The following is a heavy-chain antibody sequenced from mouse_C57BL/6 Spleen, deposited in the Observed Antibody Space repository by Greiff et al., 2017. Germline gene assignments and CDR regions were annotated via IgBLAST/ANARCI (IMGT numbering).Heavy chain of an antibody. J-gene: IGHJ4*01. D-gene: IGHD1-1*01. Sequence: VQLKQSGAELVRPGASVKLSCTASGFNIKDYYMHWVKQRPEQGLEWIGRIDPEDGDTEYAPKFQGKATMTADTSSNTAYLQLSSLTSEDTAVYYCTKCSSSYYYAMDYWGQGTSVTVSS. V-gene: IGHV14-1*01. CDR1: GFNIKDYY. CDR3: TKCSSSYYYAMDY. CDR2: IDPEDGDT.